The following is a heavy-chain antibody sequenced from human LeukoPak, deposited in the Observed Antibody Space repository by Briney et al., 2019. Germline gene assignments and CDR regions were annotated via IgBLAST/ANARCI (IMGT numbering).Heavy chain of an antibody. J-gene: IGHJ4*02. CDR3: AREDYYDSSGYSLWNY. CDR2: INPNSGGT. V-gene: IGHV1-2*02. Sequence: ASVKVSCKASGYTFTCYYMHWVRQAPGQGLEWMGWINPNSGGTNYAQKFQGRVTMTRDTSISTAYMELSRLRSDDTAAYYCAREDYYDSSGYSLWNYWGQGTLVTVSS. CDR1: GYTFTCYY. D-gene: IGHD3-22*01.